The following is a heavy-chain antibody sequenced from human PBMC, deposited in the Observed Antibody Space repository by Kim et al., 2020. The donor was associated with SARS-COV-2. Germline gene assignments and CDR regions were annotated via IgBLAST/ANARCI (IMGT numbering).Heavy chain of an antibody. CDR2: TKEDGSEE. CDR1: GFMFRGYW. Sequence: GGSLRLSCVASGFMFRGYWMSWVRQAPGKGLEWVASTKEDGSEEYYVDSVKGQFTISRDNARNTLYLQMNSLRADDTAVYYCARDGGFCSGGACYTAHDFWGQGTLATVSS. CDR3: ARDGGFCSGGACYTAHDF. D-gene: IGHD2-15*01. J-gene: IGHJ4*02. V-gene: IGHV3-7*03.